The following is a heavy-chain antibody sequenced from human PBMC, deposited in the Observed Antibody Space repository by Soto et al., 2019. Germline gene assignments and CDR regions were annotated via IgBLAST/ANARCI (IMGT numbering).Heavy chain of an antibody. D-gene: IGHD6-19*01. CDR3: ARSEQYQVFAFDI. CDR2: ITYAGSNK. CDR1: GFTFSSYG. Sequence: LRLSCAASGFTFSSYGMHWVRQAPGKGLEWVALITYAGSNKNYADSVKGRFTISRDNSKNTLYLQMNSLRPEDTAVYYCARSEQYQVFAFDIWGQGTMVTVSS. J-gene: IGHJ3*02. V-gene: IGHV3-30*03.